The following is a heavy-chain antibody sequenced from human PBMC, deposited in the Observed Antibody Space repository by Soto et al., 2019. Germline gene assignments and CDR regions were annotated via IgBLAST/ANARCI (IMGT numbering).Heavy chain of an antibody. CDR3: ASGRDTAMVHFDF. D-gene: IGHD5-18*01. CDR1: GVTFSTYT. V-gene: IGHV1-69*13. CDR2: ITPIFERA. Sequence: SVKVSCKASGVTFSTYTVSWVRQAPGQGLEWMGGITPIFERAKYAHKFQGTVTITADESTSTAYMELSSLRSEDAAVYYCASGRDTAMVHFDFWGQGTQVTVSS. J-gene: IGHJ4*02.